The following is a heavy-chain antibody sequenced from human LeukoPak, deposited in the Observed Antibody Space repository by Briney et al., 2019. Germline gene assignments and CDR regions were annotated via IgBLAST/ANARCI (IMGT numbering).Heavy chain of an antibody. D-gene: IGHD6-13*01. CDR3: ATAAGTS. CDR1: GGSFSGYY. V-gene: IGHV4-34*01. Sequence: SETLSLTYAVHGGSFSGYYWSWIRQPPGKGLEWMGEINHSGSTSYNPSLKSRVTISVDTSKNQFSLKLSSVPAADTAVYYCATAAGTSWGQGTLVTVSS. J-gene: IGHJ4*02. CDR2: INHSGST.